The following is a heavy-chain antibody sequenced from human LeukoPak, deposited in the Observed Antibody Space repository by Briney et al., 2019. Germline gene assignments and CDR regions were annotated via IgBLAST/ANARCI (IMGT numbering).Heavy chain of an antibody. V-gene: IGHV3-74*01. CDR2: INSDGSAT. D-gene: IGHD2-2*01. CDR1: GFTFGSPW. CDR3: ARVTLPPAYFDY. Sequence: GGSLRLPCAASGFTFGSPWMHWVRQAPGKGLVWVSRINSDGSATAYADSVKGRFTISRDNSKNTLYLQMNTLRAEDTAVYYCARVTLPPAYFDYWGQGTLLTVSS. J-gene: IGHJ4*02.